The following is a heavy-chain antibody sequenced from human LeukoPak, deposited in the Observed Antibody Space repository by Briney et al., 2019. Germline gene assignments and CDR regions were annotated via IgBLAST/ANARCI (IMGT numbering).Heavy chain of an antibody. Sequence: PGGSLRLSCAASGFTFSNYAMSWVRQAPGKGLEWVSDISGSGGSTYYADSVKGRFTISRDNSKNTLFLQMNSLRAEDTAVYYCARGPLCTTASCYTSGHLDPWGQGTLVTVSS. CDR2: ISGSGGST. V-gene: IGHV3-23*01. D-gene: IGHD2-2*02. CDR1: GFTFSNYA. CDR3: ARGPLCTTASCYTSGHLDP. J-gene: IGHJ5*02.